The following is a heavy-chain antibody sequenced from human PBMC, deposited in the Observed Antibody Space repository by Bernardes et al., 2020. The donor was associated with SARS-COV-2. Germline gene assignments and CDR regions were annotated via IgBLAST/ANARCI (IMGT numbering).Heavy chain of an antibody. D-gene: IGHD3-9*01. CDR3: AKEGGLRYFDWLLLPDYYYYGMDV. V-gene: IGHV3-30*18. CDR1: GFTFSSYG. Sequence: GGSLRLSCAASGFTFSSYGMHWVRQAPGKGLEWVAVISYDGSNKYYADSVKGRFTISRDNSKNTLYLQMNSLRAEDTAVYYCAKEGGLRYFDWLLLPDYYYYGMDVWGQGTTVTVSS. J-gene: IGHJ6*02. CDR2: ISYDGSNK.